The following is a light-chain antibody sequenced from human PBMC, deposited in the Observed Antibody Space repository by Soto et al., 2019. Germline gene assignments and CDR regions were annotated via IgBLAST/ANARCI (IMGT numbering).Light chain of an antibody. CDR3: QQYHSYSL. Sequence: EIVLTQSPRSLSLSPRERATLSCRASQSVSSNHLAWYQQRPGQPPRLLIYGASRRATGIPDRFSGIGSGTEFTLTISSMQPDDFATDDCQQYHSYSLFGGGTKVDIK. V-gene: IGKV3-20*01. CDR1: QSVSSNH. CDR2: GAS. J-gene: IGKJ4*01.